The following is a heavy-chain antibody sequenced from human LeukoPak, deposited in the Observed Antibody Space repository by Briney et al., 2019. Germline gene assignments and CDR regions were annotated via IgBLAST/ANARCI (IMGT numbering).Heavy chain of an antibody. CDR3: ARLLQTIFDY. CDR2: IYSGGST. J-gene: IGHJ4*02. V-gene: IGHV3-66*04. D-gene: IGHD1/OR15-1a*01. Sequence: PGGSLRLSCAASGFTVSSNYMSWVRQAPGKGLEWVSVIYSGGSTYYADFVKGRFTISRDNSKNTLYLQMNSLRAEDTAVYYCARLLQTIFDYWGQGTLVTVSS. CDR1: GFTVSSNY.